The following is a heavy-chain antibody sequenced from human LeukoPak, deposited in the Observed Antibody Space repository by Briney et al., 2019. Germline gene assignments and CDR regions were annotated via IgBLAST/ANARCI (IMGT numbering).Heavy chain of an antibody. CDR3: ARGHCSGGSCYSEPDY. Sequence: ASVKVSCKASGYTFTNYGISWVRQAPGQGLEWMGWISAYNGNTNYAQKLQGRVTMTTDTSTSTAYMELRSLRSDDTAVYYCARGHCSGGSCYSEPDYWGQGTLVTVSS. V-gene: IGHV1-18*01. CDR1: GYTFTNYG. J-gene: IGHJ4*02. CDR2: ISAYNGNT. D-gene: IGHD2-15*01.